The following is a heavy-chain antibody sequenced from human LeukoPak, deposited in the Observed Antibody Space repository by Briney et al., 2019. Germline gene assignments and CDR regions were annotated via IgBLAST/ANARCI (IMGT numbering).Heavy chain of an antibody. Sequence: SETLSLTCTVPGGSISSYYWSWIRQPPGKGLEWIGYIYTSGSTNYNPSLKSRVTISVGTSKNQFSLKLSSVTAADTAVYYCARAHYDFWSGRSYNWFDPWGQGTLVTVSS. CDR2: IYTSGST. D-gene: IGHD3-3*01. J-gene: IGHJ5*02. V-gene: IGHV4-4*09. CDR1: GGSISSYY. CDR3: ARAHYDFWSGRSYNWFDP.